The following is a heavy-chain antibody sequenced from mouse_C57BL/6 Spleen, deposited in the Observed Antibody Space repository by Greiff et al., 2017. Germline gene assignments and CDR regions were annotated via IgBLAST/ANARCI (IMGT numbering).Heavy chain of an antibody. Sequence: EVKLVESGPELVKPGASVKISCKASGYSFTDYNMNWVKQSNGKSLEWIGVINPNYGTTSYNQKFKGKATLTVDQSSSTAYMQLNSLTSEDSAVYYCAYYDYDEAWFAYWGQGTLVTVSA. CDR1: GYSFTDYN. V-gene: IGHV1-39*01. J-gene: IGHJ3*01. D-gene: IGHD2-4*01. CDR2: INPNYGTT. CDR3: AYYDYDEAWFAY.